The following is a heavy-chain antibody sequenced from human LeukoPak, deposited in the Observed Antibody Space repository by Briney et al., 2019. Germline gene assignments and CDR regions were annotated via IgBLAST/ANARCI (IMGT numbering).Heavy chain of an antibody. V-gene: IGHV1-69*05. Sequence: SVKVSCKASGGTFSCYDISWVRQAPGQGLEWMGRIIPIFGIANYAQTFQGRVTITTDESTSTDYMELSSLSSEDTAVYYCAREYCSSTSCYSHWGQGTLVTVSS. J-gene: IGHJ4*02. CDR3: AREYCSSTSCYSH. CDR2: IIPIFGIA. D-gene: IGHD2-2*02. CDR1: GGTFSCYD.